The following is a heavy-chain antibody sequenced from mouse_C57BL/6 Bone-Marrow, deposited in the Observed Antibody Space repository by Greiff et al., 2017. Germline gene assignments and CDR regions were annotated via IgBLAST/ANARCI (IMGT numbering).Heavy chain of an antibody. CDR1: GYTFTSYW. V-gene: IGHV1-64*01. J-gene: IGHJ2*01. CDR3: ARSGANWADY. CDR2: IHPNSGST. D-gene: IGHD4-1*01. Sequence: QVQLQQPGAELVKPGASVKLSCKASGYTFTSYWMHWVKQRPGQGLEWIGMIHPNSGSTNYNEKFKSKATLTVATSSSTAYMQLSSLTSEVTAVDYCARSGANWADYWGLSTTLTVSS.